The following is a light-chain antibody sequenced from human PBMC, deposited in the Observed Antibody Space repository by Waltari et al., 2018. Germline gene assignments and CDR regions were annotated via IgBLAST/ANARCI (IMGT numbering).Light chain of an antibody. CDR1: THGSKS. J-gene: IGLJ2*01. CDR2: YDS. V-gene: IGLV3-21*04. CDR3: LLWHSTCGRHGV. Sequence: SYVVTHSPSVSVAPGATARITCGGDTHGSKSVHWYQQRPGQAPVLVISYDSDRPSGIPDRFSGSNSGNTATLTISWVEAEDEADYDCLLWHSTCGRHGVFGGGTKLTVL.